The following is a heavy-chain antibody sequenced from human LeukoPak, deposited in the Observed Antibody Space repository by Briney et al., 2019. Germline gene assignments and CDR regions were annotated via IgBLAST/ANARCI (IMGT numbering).Heavy chain of an antibody. Sequence: PSETLSLTCTVSGGSITSNNYYWGWIRQPPGKGLEFIGSIYFGRTTYLTPSLKSRVSISIDTSTNQYSLILTSMTAADTAVYYCARDSGQHSGYDWSHWGQGALVTVSS. J-gene: IGHJ4*02. CDR1: GGSITSNNYY. CDR3: ARDSGQHSGYDWSH. V-gene: IGHV4-39*07. D-gene: IGHD5-12*01. CDR2: IYFGRTT.